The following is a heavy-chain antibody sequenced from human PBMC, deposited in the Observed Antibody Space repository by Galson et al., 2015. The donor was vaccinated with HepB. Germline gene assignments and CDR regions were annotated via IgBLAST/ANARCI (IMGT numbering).Heavy chain of an antibody. Sequence: SVKVSCKASGYTFTGYYMHWVRQAPGQGLEWMGWINPNSGGTNYAQKFQGRVTMTRDTSISTAYMELSRLRSDDTAVYYCARETKLGFGELKGYYYYMDVWGKGTTVTVSS. V-gene: IGHV1-2*02. CDR3: ARETKLGFGELKGYYYYMDV. CDR1: GYTFTGYY. D-gene: IGHD3-10*01. J-gene: IGHJ6*03. CDR2: INPNSGGT.